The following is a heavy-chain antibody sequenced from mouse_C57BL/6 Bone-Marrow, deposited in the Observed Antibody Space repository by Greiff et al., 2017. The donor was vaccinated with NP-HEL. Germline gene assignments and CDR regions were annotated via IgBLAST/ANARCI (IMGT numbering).Heavy chain of an antibody. J-gene: IGHJ3*01. Sequence: QVQLQQPGAELVKPGASVKLSCKASGYTFTSYWMQWVKQRPGQGLEWIGEIDPSDSYTNYNQKFKGKATLTVDTSSSTAYMQLSSLTSADSAVYYCARFTKDFAYWGQGTLVTVSA. CDR3: ARFTKDFAY. V-gene: IGHV1-50*01. CDR2: IDPSDSYT. CDR1: GYTFTSYW. D-gene: IGHD1-1*01.